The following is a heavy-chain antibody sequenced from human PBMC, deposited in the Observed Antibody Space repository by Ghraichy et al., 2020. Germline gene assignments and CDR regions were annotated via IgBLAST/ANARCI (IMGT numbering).Heavy chain of an antibody. D-gene: IGHD6-13*01. J-gene: IGHJ4*02. CDR2: VYYSENP. V-gene: IGHV4-59*02. Sequence: SETLSLTCSVSGVSVNYYYWSWIRQLPGKGLEWLGFVYYSENPTYNPALKNRVSMSIDTSKNQVSLKLKSVNTADTAVYFCASIAAVGTATDYWGQGVLASVSS. CDR1: GVSVNYYY. CDR3: ASIAAVGTATDY.